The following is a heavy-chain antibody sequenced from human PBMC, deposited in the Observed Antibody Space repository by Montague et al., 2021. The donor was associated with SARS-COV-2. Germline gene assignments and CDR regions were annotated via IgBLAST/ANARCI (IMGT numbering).Heavy chain of an antibody. CDR1: GGSFSGYY. D-gene: IGHD2-2*01. CDR3: TREGYQVLWSDYDYYGMDV. Sequence: SETLSLTCAVYGGSFSGYYWSWICQPPGKGQEWIGEINHSGSTNYNPSLKSRVTISVDTSKNQFSLTLSSVTAADTAVYYCTREGYQVLWSDYDYYGMDVWGQGTTVTVSS. V-gene: IGHV4-34*01. CDR2: INHSGST. J-gene: IGHJ6*02.